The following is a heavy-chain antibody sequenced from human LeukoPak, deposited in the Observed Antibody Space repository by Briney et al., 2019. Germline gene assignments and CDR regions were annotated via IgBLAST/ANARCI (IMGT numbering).Heavy chain of an antibody. Sequence: SETLSPTCAVYGGSFSGYYWSWIRQPPGKGLEWIGEINHSGSTNYNPSLKSRVTISVDTSKNQFSLKLSSVTAADTAVYYCARDSSGWFRKGFDYWGQGTLVTVSS. CDR3: ARDSSGWFRKGFDY. CDR1: GGSFSGYY. V-gene: IGHV4-34*01. J-gene: IGHJ4*02. D-gene: IGHD6-19*01. CDR2: INHSGST.